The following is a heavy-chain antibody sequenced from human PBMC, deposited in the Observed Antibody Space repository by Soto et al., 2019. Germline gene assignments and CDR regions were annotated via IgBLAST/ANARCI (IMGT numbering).Heavy chain of an antibody. J-gene: IGHJ4*02. V-gene: IGHV3-7*01. CDR1: GFIFRDYW. CDR3: ARAPWDY. CDR2: INQDGREK. Sequence: EVQLVESGGGLVQPGGSLRLSCAASGFIFRDYWMTWVRQVPGKGLEWVANINQDGREKHYMDSVKGRFTISRDTAKNSLALQITSLRADDTAVYYCARAPWDYWGQGTLVTVSS.